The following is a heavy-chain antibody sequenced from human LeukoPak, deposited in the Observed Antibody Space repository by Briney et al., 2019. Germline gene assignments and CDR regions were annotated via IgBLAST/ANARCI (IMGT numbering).Heavy chain of an antibody. CDR3: ARDRGLGLPNWFDS. CDR1: GFTVSSNY. V-gene: IGHV3-21*01. J-gene: IGHJ5*01. Sequence: GGSLRLSCAASGFTVSSNYMSWVRQAPGKGLEWVSSIDLNGNNINYADSVKDRFTISRDNAKSSLFLQMDSLRVEDTAIYYCARDRGLGLPNWFDSWGQGTLVTVSS. D-gene: IGHD2-15*01. CDR2: IDLNGNNI.